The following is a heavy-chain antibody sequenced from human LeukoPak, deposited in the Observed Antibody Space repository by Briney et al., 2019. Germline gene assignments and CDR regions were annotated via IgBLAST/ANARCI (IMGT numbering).Heavy chain of an antibody. CDR3: ATHTGDPRFDS. Sequence: SETLSLTCTVSGASVSSGNYYWNWIRQPPGKGLEWVGYIYYSGSTKYNPSLKNRVAMSVDTSRNQFSLKLSSVIAADTAVYYCATHTGDPRFDSWGQGTLVTVSS. CDR2: IYYSGST. CDR1: GASVSSGNYY. D-gene: IGHD4-17*01. J-gene: IGHJ4*02. V-gene: IGHV4-61*01.